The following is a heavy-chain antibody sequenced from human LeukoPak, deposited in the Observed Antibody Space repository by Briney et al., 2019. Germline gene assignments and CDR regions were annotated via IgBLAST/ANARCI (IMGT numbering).Heavy chain of an antibody. Sequence: SETLSLTCTVSGGSISSYYWSWIRQPPGKGLEWFGYIYYSGSTNYNPSLKSRVTISVDTSKNQFSLKLSSVTAADTAVYYCARRSHYYDSSGYYYSFDIWGQGTMVTVSS. CDR3: ARRSHYYDSSGYYYSFDI. CDR1: GGSISSYY. J-gene: IGHJ3*02. V-gene: IGHV4-59*08. D-gene: IGHD3-22*01. CDR2: IYYSGST.